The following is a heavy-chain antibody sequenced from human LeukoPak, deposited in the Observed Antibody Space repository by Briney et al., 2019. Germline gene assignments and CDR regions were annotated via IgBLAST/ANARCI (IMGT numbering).Heavy chain of an antibody. V-gene: IGHV3-30-3*01. Sequence: PGGSLRLSCAASGFTFSSYAMHWVRQAPGKGLEWVAVISYDGSNKYYADSVKGRFTISRDNSKNTLYLQVNSLRAEDTAVYYCARELVGFYYYYGMDVWGQGTTVTVSS. CDR1: GFTFSSYA. CDR2: ISYDGSNK. CDR3: ARELVGFYYYYGMDV. J-gene: IGHJ6*02. D-gene: IGHD2-2*01.